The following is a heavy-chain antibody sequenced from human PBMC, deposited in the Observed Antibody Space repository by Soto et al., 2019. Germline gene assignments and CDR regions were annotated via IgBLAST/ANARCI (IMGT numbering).Heavy chain of an antibody. CDR2: IIPILGIA. J-gene: IGHJ3*02. CDR1: GGTFSSYT. D-gene: IGHD3-10*01. Sequence: QVQLVQSGAEVKKPGSSVKVSCKASGGTFSSYTISWVRQAPGQGLEWMGRIIPILGIANYAQKFQGRVTITADKSTSTDYMELSSLRSEDTAVYYCARGKVWFGELWPAVAFAIWGQGTMVTVSS. V-gene: IGHV1-69*02. CDR3: ARGKVWFGELWPAVAFAI.